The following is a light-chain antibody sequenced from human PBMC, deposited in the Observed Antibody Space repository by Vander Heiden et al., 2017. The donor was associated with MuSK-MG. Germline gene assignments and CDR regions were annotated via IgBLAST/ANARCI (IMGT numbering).Light chain of an antibody. J-gene: IGKJ2*01. CDR3: QQGYNSPQT. CDR2: AAS. Sequence: DIHMTQSPSSLSASLGDRVVITCRASDNINNYLIWYQQKPGKAPKVLISAASKLESGVPSRFSGSGSGTQFSLTISSLDPEDFATYYCQQGYNSPQTVGQGTKVEI. CDR1: DNINNY. V-gene: IGKV1-39*01.